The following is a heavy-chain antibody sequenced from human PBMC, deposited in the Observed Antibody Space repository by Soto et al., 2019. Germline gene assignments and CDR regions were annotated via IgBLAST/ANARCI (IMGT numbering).Heavy chain of an antibody. Sequence: SVKVSCKASGGTFSSYAISWVRQAPGQGLEWMGGIIPIFGTANYAQKFQGRVTITADESTSTAYMELSSLRSEDTAVYYCARELGYCSGGSCYWLDPWGQGTPVTVYS. V-gene: IGHV1-69*13. CDR1: GGTFSSYA. J-gene: IGHJ5*02. CDR3: ARELGYCSGGSCYWLDP. D-gene: IGHD2-15*01. CDR2: IIPIFGTA.